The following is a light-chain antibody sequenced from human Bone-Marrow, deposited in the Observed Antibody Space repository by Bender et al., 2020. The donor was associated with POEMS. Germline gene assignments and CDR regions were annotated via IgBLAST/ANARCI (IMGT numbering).Light chain of an antibody. CDR2: DVN. V-gene: IGLV2-11*01. J-gene: IGLJ1*01. CDR3: CSYGGTYFV. Sequence: QSALTQPRSVSGSLGQSVTISCTGSTSDVGAYDYVSWSQHLPGKVPKVILYDVNKRPSGVPSRFSGSKSGNTASLTISGLQAEDEADFYCCSYGGTYFVFGTGTEVTVL. CDR1: TSDVGAYDY.